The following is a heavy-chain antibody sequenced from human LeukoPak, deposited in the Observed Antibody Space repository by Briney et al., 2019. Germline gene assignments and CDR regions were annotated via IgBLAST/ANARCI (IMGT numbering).Heavy chain of an antibody. Sequence: ASVTVSCKASGYTFTDYYMHWVRQAPGQGLEWMGWINPNSGDTHYAQKFQGRVTMTRDTSISTAYMELSRLISDETAVYYCARTYFYGSGSYSEGAFNIWGQGTMVTVSS. CDR2: INPNSGDT. J-gene: IGHJ3*02. CDR3: ARTYFYGSGSYSEGAFNI. V-gene: IGHV1-2*02. CDR1: GYTFTDYY. D-gene: IGHD3-10*01.